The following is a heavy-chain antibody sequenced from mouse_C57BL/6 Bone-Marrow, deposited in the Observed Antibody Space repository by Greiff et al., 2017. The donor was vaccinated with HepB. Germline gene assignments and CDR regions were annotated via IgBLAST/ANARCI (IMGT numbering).Heavy chain of an antibody. D-gene: IGHD1-1*01. CDR1: GISITTGNYR. Sequence: VQLKQSGPGLVKPSQTVFLTCTVTGISITTGNYRWSWIRQFPGNKLEWIGYIYYSGTITYHPSLTSRTTITRDTPKNQFFLEMNSLTAEDTATYYCAREGDYGSIYWYFDVWGTGTTVTVSS. V-gene: IGHV3-5*01. CDR2: IYYSGTI. CDR3: AREGDYGSIYWYFDV. J-gene: IGHJ1*03.